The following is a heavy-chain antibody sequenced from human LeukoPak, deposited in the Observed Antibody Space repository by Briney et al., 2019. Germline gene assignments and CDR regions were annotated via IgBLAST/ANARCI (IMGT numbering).Heavy chain of an antibody. CDR1: GFTVSSNY. CDR3: AKDFSLRGQWLTDY. CDR2: IYSGGST. V-gene: IGHV3-53*01. J-gene: IGHJ4*02. D-gene: IGHD6-19*01. Sequence: GGSLRLSCAASGFTVSSNYMSWVRQAPGKGLEWVSVIYSGGSTYYADSVKGRFTISRDNSKNTLYLQMNSLRAEDTAVYYCAKDFSLRGQWLTDYWGQGTLVTVSS.